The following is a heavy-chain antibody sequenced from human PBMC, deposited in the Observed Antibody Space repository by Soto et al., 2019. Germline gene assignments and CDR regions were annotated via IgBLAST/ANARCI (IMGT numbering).Heavy chain of an antibody. Sequence: QVQLQQSGPGLVKPSQTLSLTCAISGDSVSSNSAAWNWIRQSPSRGLEWLGRTYYRSKGYNDYAVSGKSRITSNPDTSTNQFPLQLISVTPEDTAVYYCAREITIVQGVINPLDYWGQGTLVTVSS. CDR3: AREITIVQGVINPLDY. J-gene: IGHJ4*02. D-gene: IGHD3-10*01. V-gene: IGHV6-1*01. CDR2: TYYRSKGYN. CDR1: GDSVSSNSAA.